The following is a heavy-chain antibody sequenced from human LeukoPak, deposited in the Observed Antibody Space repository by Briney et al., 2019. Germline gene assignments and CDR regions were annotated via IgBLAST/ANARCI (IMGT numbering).Heavy chain of an antibody. CDR1: GGSISSYY. CDR2: ISYSGST. CDR3: ARHRPGGAPDY. J-gene: IGHJ4*02. Sequence: SETLSLTCTVSGGSISSYYWSWIWQPPGKGLEWIGYISYSGSTNYNPSLKSRVTISVDTSKNQFSLKLTSVTAADTAVYYCARHRPGGAPDYWGQGTLVTVSS. V-gene: IGHV4-59*08. D-gene: IGHD1-26*01.